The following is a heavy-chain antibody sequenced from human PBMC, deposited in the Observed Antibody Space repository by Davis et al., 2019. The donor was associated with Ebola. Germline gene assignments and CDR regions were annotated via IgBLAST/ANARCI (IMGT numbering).Heavy chain of an antibody. CDR2: INPNSGGT. CDR3: ARGYSSGWYGFYY. Sequence: AASVKVSCKASGYTFTGYYMHWVRQAPGQGLEWMGWINPNSGGTNYAQKFQGRVTMTRDTSISTAYMELSRLRSDDTAVYYCARGYSSGWYGFYYWGQGTLVTVSS. CDR1: GYTFTGYY. D-gene: IGHD6-19*01. J-gene: IGHJ4*02. V-gene: IGHV1-2*02.